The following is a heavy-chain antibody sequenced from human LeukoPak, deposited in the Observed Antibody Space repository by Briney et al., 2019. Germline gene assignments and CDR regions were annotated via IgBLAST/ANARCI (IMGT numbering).Heavy chain of an antibody. D-gene: IGHD6-6*01. J-gene: IGHJ6*03. V-gene: IGHV4-59*11. CDR2: IYYSGST. Sequence: SETLSLTCTVSGGSISSHYWSWIRQPPGKGLEWIGYIYYSGSTNYNPSLKGRVTISVDTYKNQFSLRLSSVTAADTAVYYCARTIASRPSVYFYYYYMDVWGKGTTVTVSS. CDR1: GGSISSHY. CDR3: ARTIASRPSVYFYYYYMDV.